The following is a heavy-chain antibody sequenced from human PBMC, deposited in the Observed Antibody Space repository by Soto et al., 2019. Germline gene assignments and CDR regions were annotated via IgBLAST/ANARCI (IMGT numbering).Heavy chain of an antibody. CDR3: ARDRGTMVRGVSYYYYYGMDV. J-gene: IGHJ6*02. CDR2: IIPIFGTA. CDR1: GWTFSSYA. D-gene: IGHD3-10*01. Sequence: SVKVSFKGSGWTFSSYAISWVRQAPGQGLEWMGGIIPIFGTANYAQKFQGRVTITADESTSTAYMELSSLRSEDTAVYYCARDRGTMVRGVSYYYYYGMDVWGQGTTVTVSS. V-gene: IGHV1-69*13.